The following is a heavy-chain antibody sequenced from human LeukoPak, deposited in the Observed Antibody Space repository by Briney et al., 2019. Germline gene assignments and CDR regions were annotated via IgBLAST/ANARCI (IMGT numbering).Heavy chain of an antibody. D-gene: IGHD4-17*01. V-gene: IGHV1-2*02. Sequence: ASVKVSCKPTGYTFTDYYVHWVRQAPGQGLEWMGWINPNSGGTKCAQRFQGRVAMTRDTSISTAYMELSSLTSDDTAVYYCAGPSATVTTPTPMDYYYYGMDVWGQGTAVTVSS. CDR2: INPNSGGT. J-gene: IGHJ6*02. CDR1: GYTFTDYY. CDR3: AGPSATVTTPTPMDYYYYGMDV.